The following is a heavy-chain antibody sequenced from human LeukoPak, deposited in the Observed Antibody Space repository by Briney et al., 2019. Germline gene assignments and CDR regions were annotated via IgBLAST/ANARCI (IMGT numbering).Heavy chain of an antibody. V-gene: IGHV1-18*01. D-gene: IGHD2-8*01. Sequence: ASVTVSCKASGYTFNNFVISWVRQAPGQGVEWVGWISPHTYATRYAEKVQGRVSMTTDTSTTTVYMELRSLTSDDTAVYFCARGPSMYYWGQGTPVTVSS. CDR3: ARGPSMYY. J-gene: IGHJ4*02. CDR2: ISPHTYAT. CDR1: GYTFNNFV.